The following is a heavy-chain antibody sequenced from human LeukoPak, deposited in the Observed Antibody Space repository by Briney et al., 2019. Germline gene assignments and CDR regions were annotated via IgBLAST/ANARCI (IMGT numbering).Heavy chain of an antibody. CDR3: ARSQDGSGSYFYYFYIDV. Sequence: PGGSLRLSCAASGFTFDDYGMSWVRQAPGKGLEWVSIFYRGGSTYYADSVKGRFTVSRDNSKNILYLQMNSLRAEDTAVYYCARSQDGSGSYFYYFYIDVWGKGTTV. CDR2: FYRGGST. V-gene: IGHV3-66*01. J-gene: IGHJ6*03. D-gene: IGHD3-10*01. CDR1: GFTFDDYG.